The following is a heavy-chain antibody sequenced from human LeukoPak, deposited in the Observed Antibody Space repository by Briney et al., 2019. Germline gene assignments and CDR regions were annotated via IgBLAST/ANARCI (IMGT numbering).Heavy chain of an antibody. V-gene: IGHV3-33*08. CDR2: IWYGGSNK. CDR1: GFTFSSYG. CDR3: ARLTHGSYYDYYYYMDV. J-gene: IGHJ6*03. Sequence: PGGSLRLSCAASGFTFSSYGMHWVRQAPGKGLEWVAVIWYGGSNKYYADSVKGRFTISRDNSKNTLYLQMNSLRAEDTAVYYCARLTHGSYYDYYYYMDVWGKGTTVTVSS. D-gene: IGHD1-26*01.